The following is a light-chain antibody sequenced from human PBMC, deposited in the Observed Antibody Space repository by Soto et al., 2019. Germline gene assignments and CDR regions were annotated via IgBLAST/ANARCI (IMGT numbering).Light chain of an antibody. Sequence: IDTSSCRANQSISTWLAWYQQKPGKAPNLLIYKASRLETGVPSRFSGSGSGTEISVTVRLSQHYDFTALPSYQYPRSSAGRVAGGTKVDIK. CDR1: QSISTW. CDR3: YQYPRSSAGR. J-gene: IGKJ4*01. V-gene: IGKV1-5*03. CDR2: KAS.